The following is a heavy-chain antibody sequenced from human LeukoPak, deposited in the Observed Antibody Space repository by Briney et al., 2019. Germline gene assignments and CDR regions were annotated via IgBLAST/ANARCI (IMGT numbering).Heavy chain of an antibody. V-gene: IGHV3-15*01. CDR2: IKSKADGGTT. CDR3: ATDNSARAY. J-gene: IGHJ4*02. CDR1: GFTFANGW. Sequence: GGSLRLSYEASGFTFANGWMSWVRQAPGKGLEWIGRIKSKADGGTTDYAAVIKDRFSISRDDSKNTLYLQMNSLKTEDTGIYYCATDNSARAYWGQGTLVTVSS.